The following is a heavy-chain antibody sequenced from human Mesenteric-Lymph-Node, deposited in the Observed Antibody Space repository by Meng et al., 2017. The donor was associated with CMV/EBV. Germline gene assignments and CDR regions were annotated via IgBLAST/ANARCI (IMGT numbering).Heavy chain of an antibody. J-gene: IGHJ3*02. CDR3: ARAGIHRDVVVVPVPIHDAFEM. D-gene: IGHD2-2*02. V-gene: IGHV1-69*05. Sequence: SVKVSCKTSGDTFSTYSISWVRQAPGQGLEWMGGIIPIFGTPNYAQKFQDRVTITTDESTSTAYMELSGLAYEDTAVYYCARAGIHRDVVVVPVPIHDAFEMWGQGTLVTVSS. CDR1: GDTFSTYS. CDR2: IIPIFGTP.